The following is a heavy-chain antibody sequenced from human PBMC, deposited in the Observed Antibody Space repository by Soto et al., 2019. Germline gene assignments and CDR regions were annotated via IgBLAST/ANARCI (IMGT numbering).Heavy chain of an antibody. CDR3: TRDATAYYYDSSTN. D-gene: IGHD3-22*01. V-gene: IGHV3-49*04. Sequence: GGSLRLSCTASGFTFGDYAMSWVRQAPGKGLEWVGFIRSKAYGGTTEYAASVKGRFTISRDDSKSIAYLQMNSLKTEDTAVYYCTRDATAYYYDSSTNWGQGTLVTVSS. CDR1: GFTFGDYA. CDR2: IRSKAYGGTT. J-gene: IGHJ4*02.